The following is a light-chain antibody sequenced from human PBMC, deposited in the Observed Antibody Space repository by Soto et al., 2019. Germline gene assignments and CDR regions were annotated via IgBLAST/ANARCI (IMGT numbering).Light chain of an antibody. Sequence: DIQMTQSPSTLSASVGDRVTITCRASQSISSWLDWYQQKPGKAPKLLIYKASSLESGVPSRFSGSGSGTEITLTISSLQPDDFATYYCQQYNSYPSFGGGTKVEIK. CDR1: QSISSW. CDR3: QQYNSYPS. CDR2: KAS. V-gene: IGKV1-5*03. J-gene: IGKJ4*01.